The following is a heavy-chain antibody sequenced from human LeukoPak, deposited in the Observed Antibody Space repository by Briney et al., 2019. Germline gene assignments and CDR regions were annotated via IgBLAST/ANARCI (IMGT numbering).Heavy chain of an antibody. CDR2: IIPIVGTA. V-gene: IGHV1-69*13. Sequence: ASVKVSCKASGGTFSSYAISWVRQAPGQGLEWMGGIIPIVGTANYAQKFQGRVTITADESTSTAYMELSSLRSEDTAVYYCAGGEGYYYGSGSYYLYGMDVWGQGTTVTVSS. J-gene: IGHJ6*02. D-gene: IGHD3-10*01. CDR3: AGGEGYYYGSGSYYLYGMDV. CDR1: GGTFSSYA.